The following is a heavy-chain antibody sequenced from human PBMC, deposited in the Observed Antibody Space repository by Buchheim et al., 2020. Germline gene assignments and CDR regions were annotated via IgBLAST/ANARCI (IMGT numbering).Heavy chain of an antibody. CDR1: GGTFSSYA. Sequence: QVQLVQSGAEVKKPGSSVKVSCKASGGTFSSYAISWVRQAPGQGLEWMGGIIPIFGTANYAQKFQGRVTITADESTSTAYMELSSLRSEDTAVYYCARDGDPSLRAKYCISTSCYGDPWFDPWGQGTL. J-gene: IGHJ5*02. CDR2: IIPIFGTA. CDR3: ARDGDPSLRAKYCISTSCYGDPWFDP. V-gene: IGHV1-69*12. D-gene: IGHD2-2*01.